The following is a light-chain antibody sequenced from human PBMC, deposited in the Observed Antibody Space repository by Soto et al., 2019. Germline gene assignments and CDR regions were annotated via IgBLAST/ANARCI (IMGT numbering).Light chain of an antibody. V-gene: IGKV3-20*01. CDR3: QQYGSTPRT. CDR1: QSLTNY. J-gene: IGKJ1*01. CDR2: GAS. Sequence: EIVLTQSPGTLSLSPGEGATLSCRASQSLTNYLAWYQHKPGQAPRLLIYGASSRATGIPDRFSGSGSGTDFTLTISRLEPVDFAVYYCQQYGSTPRTFGQGTKVEMK.